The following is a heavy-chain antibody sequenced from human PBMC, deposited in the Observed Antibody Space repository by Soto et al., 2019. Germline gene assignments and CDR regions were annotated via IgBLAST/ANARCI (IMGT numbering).Heavy chain of an antibody. Sequence: GGSLRLSCVVSGFTFSSYWMHWVRQAPGKGLVWVSRINSDGSSTSYADSVKGRFTISRDNAKNTLYLQMNSLRAEDTAVYYCAREDSIPMVRGFYYYYGMDVWGQGTTVTVSS. CDR1: GFTFSSYW. CDR2: INSDGSST. V-gene: IGHV3-74*01. D-gene: IGHD3-10*01. CDR3: AREDSIPMVRGFYYYYGMDV. J-gene: IGHJ6*02.